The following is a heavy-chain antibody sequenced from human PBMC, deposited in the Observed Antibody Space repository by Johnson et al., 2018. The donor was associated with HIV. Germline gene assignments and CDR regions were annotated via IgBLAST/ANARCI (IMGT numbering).Heavy chain of an antibody. J-gene: IGHJ3*01. Sequence: QVQLVESGGGLVKPGGSLRLSCVASGFTFSDYYMTWIRQAPRKGLEWVSYISSSGSTIYYADSVKGRFTISRDNARNTLYLQMNSLRAEDTAVYYCATVWRNEGRHSFDVWGLGTMVTVSS. CDR1: GFTFSDYY. CDR3: ATVWRNEGRHSFDV. V-gene: IGHV3-11*01. D-gene: IGHD1-1*01. CDR2: ISSSGSTI.